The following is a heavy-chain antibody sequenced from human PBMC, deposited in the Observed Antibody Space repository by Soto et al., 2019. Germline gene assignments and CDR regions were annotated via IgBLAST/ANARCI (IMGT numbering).Heavy chain of an antibody. J-gene: IGHJ4*02. Sequence: PGGSLRLSCAASGFTFSINDMHWVRQAPGRGLEWVAVISNDGNNKYYADSVKGRFTLSRDNSKNMVYLQMDSLRVEDTAVYFCAKDQQTYNWDYLFDSWGPGTLVTVSS. CDR1: GFTFSIND. CDR2: ISNDGNNK. D-gene: IGHD1-7*01. CDR3: AKDQQTYNWDYLFDS. V-gene: IGHV3-30*18.